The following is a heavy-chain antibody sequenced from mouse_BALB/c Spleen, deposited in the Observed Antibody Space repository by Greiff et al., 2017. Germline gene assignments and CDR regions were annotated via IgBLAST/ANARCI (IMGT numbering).Heavy chain of an antibody. CDR2: IYPGDGDT. V-gene: IGHV1-82*01. Sequence: VQLQQSGPELVKPGASVKISCKASGYAFSSSWMNWVKQRPGQGLEWIGRIYPGDGDTNYNGKFKGKATLTADKSSSTAYMQLSSLTSVDSAVYFCARYVCMDYWGQGTSVTVSS. CDR3: ARYVCMDY. J-gene: IGHJ4*01. D-gene: IGHD6-1*01. CDR1: GYAFSSSW.